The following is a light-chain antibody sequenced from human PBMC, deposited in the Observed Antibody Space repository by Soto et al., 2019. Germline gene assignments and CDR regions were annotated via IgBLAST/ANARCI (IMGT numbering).Light chain of an antibody. J-gene: IGKJ2*01. CDR2: GAS. CDR1: QSIRSN. V-gene: IGKV3-15*01. Sequence: EIVMTQSPATLSASPGERATLSCRASQSIRSNLAWYQQKPGQAPRLLISGASTRATGIPVRFSGSGSGTEFTLTISSLQSEDFAVYYCQQYNNWPPVTFGQGTKLEIK. CDR3: QQYNNWPPVT.